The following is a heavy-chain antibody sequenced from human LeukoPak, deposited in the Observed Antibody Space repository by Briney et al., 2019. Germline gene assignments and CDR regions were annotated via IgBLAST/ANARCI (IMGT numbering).Heavy chain of an antibody. CDR2: IRSKAYGGTA. Sequence: GGSLRLFCRAAGLIFGDYAMSCIRRAPRKGVEWVGFIRSKAYGGTAEYAASMRGRFTISRDDSKSIAYLQINSLKTEDTAVYYCGRLQRNYYYLDVWGKGTTVTVSS. D-gene: IGHD5-24*01. CDR1: GLIFGDYA. V-gene: IGHV3-49*03. J-gene: IGHJ6*03. CDR3: GRLQRNYYYLDV.